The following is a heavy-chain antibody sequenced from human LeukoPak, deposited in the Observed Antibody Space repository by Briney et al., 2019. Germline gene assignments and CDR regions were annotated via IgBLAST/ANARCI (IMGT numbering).Heavy chain of an antibody. CDR3: ARDYYGSGIDY. Sequence: GGSLRLSCAASGFTFSNYNMNWVRQAPGKGLEWVSFISSSSTYIYYADSLKGRFTTSRDNAKNSLYLQMNSLRAEDTAVYYCARDYYGSGIDYWGQGTLVTVSS. D-gene: IGHD3-10*01. V-gene: IGHV3-21*06. CDR2: ISSSSTYI. CDR1: GFTFSNYN. J-gene: IGHJ4*02.